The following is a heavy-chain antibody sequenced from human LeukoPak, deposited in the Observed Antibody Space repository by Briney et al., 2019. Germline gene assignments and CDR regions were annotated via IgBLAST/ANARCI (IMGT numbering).Heavy chain of an antibody. CDR3: ARVGQQLARYNWFDP. V-gene: IGHV4-31*03. CDR1: GGSISSGGYY. Sequence: SETLSLTCTVSGGSISSGGYYWSWTRQHPGKGLEWIGYIYYSGSTYYNPSLKSRVTISVDTSKNQFSLKLSSVTAADTAVYYCARVGQQLARYNWFDPWGQGTLVTVSS. D-gene: IGHD6-13*01. J-gene: IGHJ5*02. CDR2: IYYSGST.